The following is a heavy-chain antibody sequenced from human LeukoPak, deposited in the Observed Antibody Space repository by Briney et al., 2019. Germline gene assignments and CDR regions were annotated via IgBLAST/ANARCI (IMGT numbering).Heavy chain of an antibody. CDR3: ARASQDDAFDI. CDR1: GFTVSSNY. V-gene: IGHV3-66*01. CDR2: IYSGGST. J-gene: IGHJ3*02. Sequence: GGSLRLSRAASGFTVSSNYMSWVRQAPGKGLEWVSVIYSGGSTYYADSVKGRFTISRDNSKNTLYLQMNSLRAEDTAVYYCARASQDDAFDIWGQGTMVTVSS.